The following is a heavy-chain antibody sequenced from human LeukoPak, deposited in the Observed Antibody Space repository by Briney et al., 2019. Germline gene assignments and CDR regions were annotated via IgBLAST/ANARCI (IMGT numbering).Heavy chain of an antibody. Sequence: SETLSLTCAVYGGSFSGYYWSWIRQPPGKGLEWIGEINHSGSTNYNPSLKSRVTISVDTSKNQFSLKLSSVTAADTAVYYCATVGAPIVVVPAASSLFDYWGQGTLVTVSS. CDR3: ATVGAPIVVVPAASSLFDY. CDR2: INHSGST. V-gene: IGHV4-34*01. CDR1: GGSFSGYY. D-gene: IGHD2-2*01. J-gene: IGHJ4*02.